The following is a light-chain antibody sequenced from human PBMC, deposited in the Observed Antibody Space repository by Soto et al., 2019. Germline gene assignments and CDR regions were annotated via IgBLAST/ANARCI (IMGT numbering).Light chain of an antibody. Sequence: QSVLTQPTSASGTPGQRVTISCSGGGFNIGTNNVNWYQHLPGTAPKLLIYSNNQRPSGVPDRFSGSKSGTSASLAISGLQSEDEADYYCAAWDDSLNTYVFGIGTKVTVL. CDR3: AAWDDSLNTYV. CDR2: SNN. J-gene: IGLJ1*01. V-gene: IGLV1-44*01. CDR1: GFNIGTNN.